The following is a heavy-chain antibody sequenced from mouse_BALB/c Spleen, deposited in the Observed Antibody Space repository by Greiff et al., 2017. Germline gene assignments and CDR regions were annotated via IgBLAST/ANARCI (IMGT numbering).Heavy chain of an antibody. CDR3: ARLGNYYGSTPYYFDY. CDR1: GFTFSSFG. Sequence: EVMLVESGGGLVQPGGSRKLSCAASGFTFSSFGMHWVRQAPEKGLEWVAYISSGSSTIYYADTVKGRFTISRDNPKNTLFLQMTSLRSEDTAMYYCARLGNYYGSTPYYFDYWGQGTTLTVSS. D-gene: IGHD1-1*01. V-gene: IGHV5-17*02. CDR2: ISSGSSTI. J-gene: IGHJ2*01.